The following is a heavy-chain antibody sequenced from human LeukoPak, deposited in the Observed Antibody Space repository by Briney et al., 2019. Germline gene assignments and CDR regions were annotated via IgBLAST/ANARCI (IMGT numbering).Heavy chain of an antibody. J-gene: IGHJ4*02. CDR1: GFTFSAYG. Sequence: GGSLRLSCAASGFTFSAYGMYWVRQASGKGLEWVAFISYDESKEFYADSVKGRFTISRDNSKKMVYLQMNSLRGDDTAVYYCAKDDRGYNYDLWYFEYWGQGTLVTVSS. CDR2: ISYDESKE. CDR3: AKDDRGYNYDLWYFEY. D-gene: IGHD1-20*01. V-gene: IGHV3-30*02.